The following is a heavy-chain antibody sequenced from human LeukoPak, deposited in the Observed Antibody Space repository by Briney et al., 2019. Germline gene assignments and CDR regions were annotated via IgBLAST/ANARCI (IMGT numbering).Heavy chain of an antibody. D-gene: IGHD3-9*01. Sequence: ASVTVSCTSSGGTFSIYAISWVRQAPGQGLEWMGGIIPIFGTANYAQKFQDRVTITADESTSTAYMELSSLRSEDSAVYYCAREQRYFDWSLDGFDYCGEGTLVTVSS. J-gene: IGHJ4*02. CDR1: GGTFSIYA. CDR3: AREQRYFDWSLDGFDY. CDR2: IIPIFGTA. V-gene: IGHV1-69*13.